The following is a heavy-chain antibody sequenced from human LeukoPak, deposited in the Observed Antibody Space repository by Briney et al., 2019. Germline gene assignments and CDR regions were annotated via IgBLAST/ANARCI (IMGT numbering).Heavy chain of an antibody. D-gene: IGHD2-2*01. CDR3: ARGEFICTINTCYASALDS. V-gene: IGHV1-18*01. CDR1: GYTFTSYA. CDR2: IRAHNGDT. J-gene: IGHJ4*02. Sequence: GASVKVSCKASGYTFTSYAISWVRQAPGQGLEWMGWIRAHNGDTNHAQQLQGRVTMTTDTSTRTAYMELRSLRSEDTAVYYCARGEFICTINTCYASALDSWGQGTLDTVSS.